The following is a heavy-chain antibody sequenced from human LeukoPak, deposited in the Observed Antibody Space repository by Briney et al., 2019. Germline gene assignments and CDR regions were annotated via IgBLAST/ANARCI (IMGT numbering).Heavy chain of an antibody. CDR3: ARGVGSGYTDD. V-gene: IGHV4-59*01. D-gene: IGHD3-22*01. Sequence: SETLSLTCTVSGGFISSYYWSWIRQPPGKGLEWIGYIYNSGSTNYNPSLKSRVTIAVDTSKNQFSLKLTSVTAADTAVYYCARGVGSGYTDDWGQGTLVTVSS. J-gene: IGHJ4*02. CDR1: GGFISSYY. CDR2: IYNSGST.